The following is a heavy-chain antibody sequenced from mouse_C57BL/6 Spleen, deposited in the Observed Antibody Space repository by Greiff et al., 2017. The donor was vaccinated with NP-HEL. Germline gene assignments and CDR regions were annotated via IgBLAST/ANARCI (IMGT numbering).Heavy chain of an antibody. D-gene: IGHD1-1*01. CDR2: IYPGHSDT. CDR3: ATGDY. J-gene: IGHJ4*01. V-gene: IGHV1-5*01. Sequence: VQLKQSGPVLARPGSSVKLSFKTSGYTFTRYCMHLVQQRPVQGLAWIGAIYPGHSDTSYNQKFKVKATLTAVTSASTAYTERNSLTNEDSAVYYCATGDYWGQGTSVTVSS. CDR1: GYTFTRYC.